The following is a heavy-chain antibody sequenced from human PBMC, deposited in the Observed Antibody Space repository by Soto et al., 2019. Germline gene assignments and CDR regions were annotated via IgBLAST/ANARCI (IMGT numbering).Heavy chain of an antibody. Sequence: QVHLVQSGAEVKHPGASVRVSCKASGITYSTYAIHWVRQAPGQGLEWMGWINAGEGYTRYSQDLQGRVTLTTVTSASTTYMDLSNLTFEDTAGYYCARAISGYGTWGQGTQVTVSS. D-gene: IGHD5-12*01. CDR3: ARAISGYGT. V-gene: IGHV1-3*01. J-gene: IGHJ5*02. CDR2: INAGEGYT. CDR1: GITYSTYA.